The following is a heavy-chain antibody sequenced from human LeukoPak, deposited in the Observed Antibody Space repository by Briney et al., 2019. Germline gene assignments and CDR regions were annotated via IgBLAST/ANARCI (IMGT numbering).Heavy chain of an antibody. J-gene: IGHJ6*03. V-gene: IGHV4-39*01. Sequence: SETLSLTCTVSGGSISSSIYYWGWIRQPPGKGLEWIGSISYSGSTYYNLSLKSRVTISVDTSKNQFSLKLSSVTAADTAVYYCTSKQWVYYYMDVWGKGTTVTVSS. D-gene: IGHD6-19*01. CDR3: TSKQWVYYYMDV. CDR1: GGSISSSIYY. CDR2: ISYSGST.